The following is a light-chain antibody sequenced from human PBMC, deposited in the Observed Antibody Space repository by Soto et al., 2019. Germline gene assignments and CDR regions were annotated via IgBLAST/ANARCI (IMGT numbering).Light chain of an antibody. CDR1: SSNIGNNY. CDR2: DNN. Sequence: QSVLTQPPSVSAAPGQKVTISCSGSSSNIGNNYVSWYQQLPGTAPKLLIYDNNKRPSGIPDRFSGSKSGTSGTLDITGLQTGDEADYYCATWDYSLTGEVFGGGTQRTVL. CDR3: ATWDYSLTGEV. V-gene: IGLV1-51*01. J-gene: IGLJ2*01.